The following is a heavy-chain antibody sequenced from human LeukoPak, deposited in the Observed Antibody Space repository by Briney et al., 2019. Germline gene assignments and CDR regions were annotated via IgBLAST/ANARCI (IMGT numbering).Heavy chain of an antibody. CDR1: GFTFSIYA. CDR3: AGEYCDSTTCYKTIDY. CDR2: ITSNGGSA. D-gene: IGHD2-2*02. Sequence: PGGSLRLSCAASGFTFSIYAMHWVRQAPGKGLEYVSAITSNGGSAYYANSVKGRFTISRDDSKNTLYFQMGSLRGEDMAVYYCAGEYCDSTTCYKTIDYWGQGTLVTVSS. V-gene: IGHV3-64*01. J-gene: IGHJ4*02.